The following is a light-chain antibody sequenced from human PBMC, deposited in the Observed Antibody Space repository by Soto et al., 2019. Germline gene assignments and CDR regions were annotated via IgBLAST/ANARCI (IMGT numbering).Light chain of an antibody. V-gene: IGLV2-14*01. Sequence: QSALTQPASVSGSPGQSITISCTGTSSDVGGYHYVSWYQQHPGKAPKLMIYEVSYRPSGVSNRFSGSKSGNTASLTISGLQAEDEGDYYCSSYTSSITLYVFGTGTKLTVL. CDR3: SSYTSSITLYV. J-gene: IGLJ1*01. CDR1: SSDVGGYHY. CDR2: EVS.